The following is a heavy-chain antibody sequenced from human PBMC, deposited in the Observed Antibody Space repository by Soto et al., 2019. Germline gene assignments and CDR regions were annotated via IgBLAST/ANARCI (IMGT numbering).Heavy chain of an antibody. CDR3: ARITYDSSGYARFAY. J-gene: IGHJ4*02. V-gene: IGHV1-2*02. Sequence: VASVKVSCKASGYTFTGYYMHWVRQAPGQGLEWMGWINPNSGGTNYAQKFQGRVTMTRDTSISTAYMELSRLRSDDTAVYYCARITYDSSGYARFAYWGQGTLVTVSS. D-gene: IGHD3-22*01. CDR1: GYTFTGYY. CDR2: INPNSGGT.